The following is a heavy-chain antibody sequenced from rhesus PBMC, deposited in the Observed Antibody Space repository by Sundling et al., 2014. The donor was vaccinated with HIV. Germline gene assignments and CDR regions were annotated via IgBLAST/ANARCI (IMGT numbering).Heavy chain of an antibody. CDR2: ISSGGNT. CDR3: ARGGIGLDS. D-gene: IGHD6-13*01. Sequence: EVQLVESGGRLGKAWGDPLKLSCAASGFTFSSYALHWVRAGSREGGWSGVSAISSGGNTYYADSVKGRFTISRDSSKNTISLQMNSLRSEDTAVYYCARGGIGLDSWGRRGRSSPSPQ. J-gene: IGHJ6*01. CDR1: GFTFSSYA. V-gene: IGHV3-103*01.